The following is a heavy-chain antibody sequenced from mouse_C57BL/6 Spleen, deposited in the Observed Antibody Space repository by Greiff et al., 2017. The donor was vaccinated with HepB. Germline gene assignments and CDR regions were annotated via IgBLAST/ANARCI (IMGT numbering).Heavy chain of an antibody. CDR3: GKGLPDYYAMDY. J-gene: IGHJ4*01. V-gene: IGHV1-54*01. Sequence: QVQLQQSGAELVRPGTSVKVSCKASGYAFTNYLIEWVKQRPGQGLEWIGVINPGSGGTNYNEKFKGKTTLTADKSSSTAYMQRSSLTSEDAADYCCGKGLPDYYAMDYWGQGTSVTVSS. CDR1: GYAFTNYL. D-gene: IGHD2-4*01. CDR2: INPGSGGT.